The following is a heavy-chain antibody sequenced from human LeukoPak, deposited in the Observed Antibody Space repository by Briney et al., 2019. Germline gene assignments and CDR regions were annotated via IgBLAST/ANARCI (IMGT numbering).Heavy chain of an antibody. CDR2: ISNSGSSI. J-gene: IGHJ4*02. V-gene: IGHV3-48*04. CDR3: LNSGYNLGPPG. Sequence: GGSLRLSCAASGFTFSRYWMSWVRQAPGKGLEWVSYISNSGSSIYYADSVKGRFTISRDDAKNSLYLQMNSLRAEDTAVYYCLNSGYNLGPPGWGQGTLVTVSS. D-gene: IGHD5-12*01. CDR1: GFTFSRYW.